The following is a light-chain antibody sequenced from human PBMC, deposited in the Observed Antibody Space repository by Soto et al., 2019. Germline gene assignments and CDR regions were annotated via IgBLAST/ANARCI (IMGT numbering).Light chain of an antibody. V-gene: IGLV1-51*01. J-gene: IGLJ1*01. CDR1: RPNMGGNS. Sequence: QSVLSQPPPVSAAPGQRVTNSCSGSRPNMGGNSVSWYQQHPGTAPKLLIYDDDKRPSGIPDRFSGSKSGTSATLGITGFQTGDEADYYCGSWDSSLSAYVVGTGAKVTGL. CDR3: GSWDSSLSAYV. CDR2: DDD.